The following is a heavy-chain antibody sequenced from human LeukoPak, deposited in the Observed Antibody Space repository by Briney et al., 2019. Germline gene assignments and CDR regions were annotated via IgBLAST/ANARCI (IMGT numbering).Heavy chain of an antibody. CDR1: GGSISSSSYY. CDR2: IYYSGST. D-gene: IGHD3-22*01. Sequence: SETLSLTXTVSGGSISSSSYYWGWIRQPPGEGLGWIGSIYYSGSTYYNPSLKSRVTISVDTSKNQFSLKLSSVTAADTAVYYCRGYREITMIVVGGYYFDYWGQGTLVTVSS. J-gene: IGHJ4*02. CDR3: RGYREITMIVVGGYYFDY. V-gene: IGHV4-39*01.